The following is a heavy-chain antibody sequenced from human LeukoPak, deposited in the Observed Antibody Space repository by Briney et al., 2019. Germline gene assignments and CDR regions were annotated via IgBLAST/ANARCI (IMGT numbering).Heavy chain of an antibody. CDR1: GFSFDNYA. CDR3: AKEGVEPQDEGYFDY. Sequence: PGGSLRLSCAASGFSFDNYAMHWVRQAPGKGLEWVSGISWNSGSIGYADSVKGRFTISRDNAKNSLYLQMNSLRAEDMALYYCAKEGVEPQDEGYFDYWGQGTPVTVSS. CDR2: ISWNSGSI. V-gene: IGHV3-9*03. J-gene: IGHJ4*02. D-gene: IGHD1-14*01.